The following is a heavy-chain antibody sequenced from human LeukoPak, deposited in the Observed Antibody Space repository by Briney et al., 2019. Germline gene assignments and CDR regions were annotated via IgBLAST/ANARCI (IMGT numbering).Heavy chain of an antibody. V-gene: IGHV3-23*01. CDR1: GFTFSSYA. J-gene: IGHJ4*02. Sequence: GGSLRLSCAASGFTFSSYAMNWVRQAPGKGLEWVSAIRGSGGSTYYTDSVKGRFTISRDNSKNTLYLQMNSLKAEDTAVYYCAKRGEDADYFDYWGQGSLVIVSA. CDR3: AKRGEDADYFDY. CDR2: IRGSGGST. D-gene: IGHD3-10*01.